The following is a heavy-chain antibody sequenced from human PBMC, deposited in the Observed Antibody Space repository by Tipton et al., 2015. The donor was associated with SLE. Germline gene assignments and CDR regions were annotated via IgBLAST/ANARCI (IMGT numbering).Heavy chain of an antibody. D-gene: IGHD4-17*01. J-gene: IGHJ6*03. CDR1: GGSFSSYY. Sequence: TLSLTCAVYGGSFSSYYWSWIRQPPGKGLEWIGEINHSGSTNYNPSLKNRVTISVDTSKNHFSLKLSSVTAADTAVYYCARGGLTYGYYYYKDVWGKGTTVTVSS. V-gene: IGHV4-34*01. CDR2: INHSGST. CDR3: ARGGLTYGYYYYKDV.